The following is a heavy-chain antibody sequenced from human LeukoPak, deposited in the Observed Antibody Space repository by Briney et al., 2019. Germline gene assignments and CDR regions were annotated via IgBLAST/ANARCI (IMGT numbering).Heavy chain of an antibody. J-gene: IGHJ6*03. Sequence: GGSLRLSCAASGFTFSSYGMSWVRQAPGKGLEWVSAISGSGGSTYYADSVKGRFTISRDNSKNTLYLQMNSLRAEDTAVYYCAKDGSGVVAARPRYYYMDVWGKGTTVTVSS. D-gene: IGHD6-6*01. CDR3: AKDGSGVVAARPRYYYMDV. V-gene: IGHV3-23*01. CDR2: ISGSGGST. CDR1: GFTFSSYG.